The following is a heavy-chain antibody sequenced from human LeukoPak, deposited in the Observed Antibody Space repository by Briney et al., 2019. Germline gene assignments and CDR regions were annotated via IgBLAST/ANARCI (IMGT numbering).Heavy chain of an antibody. CDR1: GVSISNYY. CDR3: ARSGHDFWSGLKWFDS. J-gene: IGHJ5*01. CDR2: IFDTGAT. D-gene: IGHD3-3*01. V-gene: IGHV4-59*01. Sequence: SETLSLTCSISGVSISNYYGSWIRQSPGKGLEWIGYIFDTGATAHNPSLRARATMSVDTSKNQFSLKLTSVTAADTAVYYCARSGHDFWSGLKWFDSWGQGTLVTVS.